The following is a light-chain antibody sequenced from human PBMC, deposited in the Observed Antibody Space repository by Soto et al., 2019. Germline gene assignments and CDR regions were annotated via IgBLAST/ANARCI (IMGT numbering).Light chain of an antibody. CDR2: DVT. CDR3: CSYAGTYTFVV. J-gene: IGLJ2*01. CDR1: SSDVGAYNY. Sequence: QSALTQPRSVSGSPGQSVTISCTGTSSDVGAYNYISWYEQLPGKAPKLMLFDVTERPSGVPHRFSGSKSGNTASLTISGLQAEDEADYFCCSYAGTYTFVVFGGGTKLTVL. V-gene: IGLV2-11*01.